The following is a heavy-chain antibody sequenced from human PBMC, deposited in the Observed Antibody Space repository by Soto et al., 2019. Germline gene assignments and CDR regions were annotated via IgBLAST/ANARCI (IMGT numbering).Heavy chain of an antibody. V-gene: IGHV3-30*18. D-gene: IGHD6-19*01. J-gene: IGHJ4*02. CDR2: ISYDGSNK. CDR1: GFTFSSYG. CDR3: AKVIAVAGTDY. Sequence: GGSLRLSCAASGFTFSSYGMHWVRQAPGKGLEWVAVISYDGSNKYYADSVKGRFTISRDNSKNTLYLQMNSLRVEDTAVYYCAKVIAVAGTDYWGQGTLVTVSS.